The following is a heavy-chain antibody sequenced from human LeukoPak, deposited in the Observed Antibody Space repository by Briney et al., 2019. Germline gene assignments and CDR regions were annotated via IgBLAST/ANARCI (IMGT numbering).Heavy chain of an antibody. V-gene: IGHV4-39*01. D-gene: IGHD3-22*01. J-gene: IGHJ4*02. CDR1: GGSISSSSYY. CDR3: ARLGRGSGYYSY. Sequence: PSETLSLTCTVSGGSISSSSYYWGWIRQPPGKGLEWIGSIYYSGSTYYNPSLKSRVTISVDTSKNQFSLKLSSVTAADTAVYYCARLGRGSGYYSYWGQGTLVTVSS. CDR2: IYYSGST.